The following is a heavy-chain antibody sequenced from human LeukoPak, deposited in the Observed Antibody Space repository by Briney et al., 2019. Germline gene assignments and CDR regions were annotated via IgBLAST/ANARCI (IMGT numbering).Heavy chain of an antibody. J-gene: IGHJ4*02. CDR3: IFGVVIPPFDY. Sequence: GRSLRLSCAASGFTFDDYAMHWVRQAPGKGLEWVSGISWNSGSIGYADSVKGRFTISRDNAKNSLYLQMNSLRAEDMALYYTIFGVVIPPFDYWGQGTLVTVSS. CDR1: GFTFDDYA. V-gene: IGHV3-9*03. CDR2: ISWNSGSI. D-gene: IGHD3-3*01.